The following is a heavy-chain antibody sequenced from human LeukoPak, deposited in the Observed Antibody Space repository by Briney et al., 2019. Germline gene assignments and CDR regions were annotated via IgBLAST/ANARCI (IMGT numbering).Heavy chain of an antibody. Sequence: PSETLSLTCTVSGGSISSYYWSWIRQPPGKGLEWIGYIYYSGSTNYNPSLKSRVTISVDTSKNQFSLKLSSVTAADTAVYYCARALGGYDTQYCFDYWGQGTLVTVSS. J-gene: IGHJ4*02. CDR3: ARALGGYDTQYCFDY. D-gene: IGHD5-12*01. CDR2: IYYSGST. CDR1: GGSISSYY. V-gene: IGHV4-59*01.